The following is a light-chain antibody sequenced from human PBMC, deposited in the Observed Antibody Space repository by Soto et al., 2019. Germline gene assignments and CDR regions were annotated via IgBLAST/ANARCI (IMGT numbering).Light chain of an antibody. CDR2: DAS. J-gene: IGKJ1*01. CDR1: QSISSW. Sequence: GDRVTITCRASQSISSWLAWYQQKPGKAPKLLIYDASSLESGVPSRFSGSGSVTQFTLTISSLQSEDIALYYCHQYSKWPQTFGQGTKVDIK. V-gene: IGKV1-5*01. CDR3: HQYSKWPQT.